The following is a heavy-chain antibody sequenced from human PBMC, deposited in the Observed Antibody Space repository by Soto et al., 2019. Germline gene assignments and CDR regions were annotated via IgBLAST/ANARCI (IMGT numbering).Heavy chain of an antibody. J-gene: IGHJ6*02. V-gene: IGHV5-51*01. Sequence: EVQLVQPGAEVKKPGESLKISCKGSGYNFTNYWIGWVRQMPGNGLESMGIIYPGDSDTRYIPSFQGQVTISADNSISTAYLQWSSLKASDTAMYYCAGGGVRGVVTRTRDYCGMDVWGQGTTVTVSS. CDR1: GYNFTNYW. CDR2: IYPGDSDT. CDR3: AGGGVRGVVTRTRDYCGMDV. D-gene: IGHD3-10*01.